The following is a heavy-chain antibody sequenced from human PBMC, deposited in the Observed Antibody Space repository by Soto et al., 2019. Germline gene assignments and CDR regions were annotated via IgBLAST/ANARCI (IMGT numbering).Heavy chain of an antibody. CDR2: ISSDTI. J-gene: IGHJ4*02. CDR3: ARAWERG. D-gene: IGHD1-26*01. V-gene: IGHV3-48*01. Sequence: EVPLVESGGGLVQPGGSLRLSCVASGFTFNTYSLNWVRQAPGKGLEWVSYISSDTIYYADSVQGRFTISRDNAKNSRYLQMNSLRVEDTAVYYCARAWERGWGQGTLVTVSS. CDR1: GFTFNTYS.